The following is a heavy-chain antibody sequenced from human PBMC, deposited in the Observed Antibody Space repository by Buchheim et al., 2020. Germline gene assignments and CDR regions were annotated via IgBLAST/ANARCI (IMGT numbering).Heavy chain of an antibody. J-gene: IGHJ6*02. V-gene: IGHV3-15*01. Sequence: EVQLVESGGGLVKPGGSLRLSCAASGFTFSNAWMSWVRQAPGKGLEWVGRIKSKTDGGTTDYAAPVKGRFTIPRDDSKNTLYMQMNSLKTEDTALYYCTTGITMIVVGMRYYYYGMDVWGQGTT. CDR2: IKSKTDGGTT. CDR3: TTGITMIVVGMRYYYYGMDV. D-gene: IGHD3-22*01. CDR1: GFTFSNAW.